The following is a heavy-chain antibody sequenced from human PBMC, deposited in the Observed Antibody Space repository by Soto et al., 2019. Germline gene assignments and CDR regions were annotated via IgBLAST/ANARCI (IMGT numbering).Heavy chain of an antibody. CDR2: IGASSSYI. CDR1: GFTFISYT. Sequence: EVQLVESGGGLVKPGGSLRLSCAASGFTFISYTMNWVRQAPXXXLEGVASIGASSSYIYYADSVKGRFTISRDNAKNSLFLEMNXLRAXXXXVXXXXXXXXXXXXPXXFDYWGQGTLVTVSS. CDR3: XXXXXXXXXPXXFDY. J-gene: IGHJ4*02. V-gene: IGHV3-21*01.